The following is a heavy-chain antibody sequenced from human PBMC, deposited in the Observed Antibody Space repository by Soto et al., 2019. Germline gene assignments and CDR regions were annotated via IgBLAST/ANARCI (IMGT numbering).Heavy chain of an antibody. Sequence: QVQLQESGPGLVKPSETLSLTCTVSGGSISSYYWSWIRQPPGKGLEWIGYIYYSGSTNYNPSLTSRVTISVDTSKNQFSLKLSFVTAADTAVYYCARELAHYYDSSGSPGWFDPWGQGTLVTVSS. CDR2: IYYSGST. J-gene: IGHJ5*02. CDR1: GGSISSYY. V-gene: IGHV4-59*01. D-gene: IGHD3-22*01. CDR3: ARELAHYYDSSGSPGWFDP.